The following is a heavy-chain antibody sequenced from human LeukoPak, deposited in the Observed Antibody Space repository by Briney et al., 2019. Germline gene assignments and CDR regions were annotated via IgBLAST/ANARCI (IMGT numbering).Heavy chain of an antibody. V-gene: IGHV4-4*07. CDR3: ARSAAARSIDY. Sequence: PSETLSLTCTVSGGSISSYYWSWIRQPAGKGLGWIGRIYTSGSTNYNPSLKSRVTMSVDTSKNQFSLKLSSVTAADTAVYYCARSAAARSIDYWGQGTLVTVSS. J-gene: IGHJ4*02. CDR1: GGSISSYY. CDR2: IYTSGST. D-gene: IGHD6-13*01.